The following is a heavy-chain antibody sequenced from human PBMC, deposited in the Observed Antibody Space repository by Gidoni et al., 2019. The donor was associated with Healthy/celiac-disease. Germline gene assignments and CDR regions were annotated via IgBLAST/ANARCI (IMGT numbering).Heavy chain of an antibody. D-gene: IGHD5-18*01. V-gene: IGHV5-51*01. CDR3: ASQKYGYSDGNSHFDY. CDR2: IYPGDSDT. J-gene: IGHJ4*02. Sequence: WMGIIYPGDSDTRYSPSFQGQVTISADKSISTAYLQWSSLKASDTAMYYCASQKYGYSDGNSHFDYWGQGTLVTVSS.